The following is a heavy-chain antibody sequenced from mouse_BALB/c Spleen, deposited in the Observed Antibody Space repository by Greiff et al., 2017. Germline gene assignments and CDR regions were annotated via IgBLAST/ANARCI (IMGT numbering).Heavy chain of an antibody. CDR2: ISYSGST. J-gene: IGHJ4*01. CDR3: AKRKDGYYVGAMDY. CDR1: GDSITSGY. D-gene: IGHD2-3*01. Sequence: DVKLQESGPSLVKPSQTLSLTCSVTGDSITSGYWNWIRKFPGNKLEYMGYISYSGSTYYNPSLKSRISITRDTSKNQYYLQLNSVTTEDTATYYCAKRKDGYYVGAMDYWGQGTSVTVSS. V-gene: IGHV3-8*02.